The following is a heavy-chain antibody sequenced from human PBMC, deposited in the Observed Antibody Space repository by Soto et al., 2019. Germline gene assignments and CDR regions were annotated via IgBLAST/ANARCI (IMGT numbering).Heavy chain of an antibody. Sequence: SETLSLTCTVSGGSISSGGYYWSWIRQHPGKGLEWIGYIYYSGSTYYNPSLKSRVTISVDTSKNQFSLKLSSVTAADTAVYYCARDPGPHQTGTTHWGQGTLVTVSS. V-gene: IGHV4-31*03. CDR3: ARDPGPHQTGTTH. D-gene: IGHD1-1*01. CDR1: GGSISSGGYY. CDR2: IYYSGST. J-gene: IGHJ4*02.